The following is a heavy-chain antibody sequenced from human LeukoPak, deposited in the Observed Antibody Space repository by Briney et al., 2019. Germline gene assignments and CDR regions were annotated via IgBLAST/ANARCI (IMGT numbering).Heavy chain of an antibody. Sequence: ASVKVSCKASGYIFTGYYMHWVRQAPGQGLEWMGWINPNSGGTNYAQKFQGRVTMTRDTSISTAYMELSRLRSDDTAVYYCAREREYYDILTGYHFYYYMDVWGKGTTVTISS. D-gene: IGHD3-9*01. CDR1: GYIFTGYY. V-gene: IGHV1-2*02. CDR3: AREREYYDILTGYHFYYYMDV. J-gene: IGHJ6*03. CDR2: INPNSGGT.